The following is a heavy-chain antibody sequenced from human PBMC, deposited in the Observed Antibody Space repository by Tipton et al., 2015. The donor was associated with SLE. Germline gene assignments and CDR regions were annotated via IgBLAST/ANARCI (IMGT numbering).Heavy chain of an antibody. V-gene: IGHV4-59*12. CDR3: ARGRRYYYDSSRAFDI. Sequence: TLSLTCTVSGGSISSYYWSWIRQPPGKGLEWIGYIYYSGSTNYNPSLKSRVTISVDTSKNQFSLKLSSVTAADTAVYYCARGRRYYYDSSRAFDIWGQGTMVTVSS. CDR1: GGSISSYY. D-gene: IGHD3-22*01. CDR2: IYYSGST. J-gene: IGHJ3*02.